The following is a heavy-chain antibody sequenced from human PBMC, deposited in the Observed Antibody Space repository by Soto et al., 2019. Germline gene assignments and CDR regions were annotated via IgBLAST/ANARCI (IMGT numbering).Heavy chain of an antibody. J-gene: IGHJ4*02. D-gene: IGHD4-4*01. CDR3: ARHRRTTVAKFYFDN. CDR2: IFDSGSA. Sequence: QVQLQESGPGLVKPSETLSLTCTVSGGSINSYCWSWIRQPPGKGLEWIAYIFDSGSANYNPSLKSRVTISVDTSKNQFALKLTSVTAADTAVYYCARHRRTTVAKFYFDNWGQGALVTVSS. CDR1: GGSINSYC. V-gene: IGHV4-59*08.